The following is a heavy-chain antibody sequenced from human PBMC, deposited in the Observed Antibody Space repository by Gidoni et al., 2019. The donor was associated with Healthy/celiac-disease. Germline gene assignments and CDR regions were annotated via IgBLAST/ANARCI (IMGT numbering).Heavy chain of an antibody. D-gene: IGHD1-26*01. J-gene: IGHJ3*02. V-gene: IGHV3-30*18. CDR2: ISYDGSNK. CDR1: GFTFSSYG. Sequence: QVQLVESGGGVVQPGRSLRLSCAASGFTFSSYGMHWVRQAPGKGLELVAVISYDGSNKYYADSVKGPFTISRDNSKNTLYLQMNSLRAEDTAVYYCAKNSGSYVGNAFDIWGQGTMVTVSS. CDR3: AKNSGSYVGNAFDI.